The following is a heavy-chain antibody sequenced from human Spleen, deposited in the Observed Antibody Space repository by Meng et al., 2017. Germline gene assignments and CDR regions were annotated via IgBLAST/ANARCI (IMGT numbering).Heavy chain of an antibody. Sequence: QVQLQESGPGLVKPSQTLSLTCTVSGDSISSGSYYWSWIRQPAGKGLEWIGRIYISGSINYNPSLKSRVTISIDTSKKQFSLNLSSVTAADTAVYYCARGRYSGYVEYDDWGQGALVTVSS. CDR3: ARGRYSGYVEYDD. CDR1: GDSISSGSYY. J-gene: IGHJ4*02. D-gene: IGHD5-12*01. V-gene: IGHV4-61*02. CDR2: IYISGSI.